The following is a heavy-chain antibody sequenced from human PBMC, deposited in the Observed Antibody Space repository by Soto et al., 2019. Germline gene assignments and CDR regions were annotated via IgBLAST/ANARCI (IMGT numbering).Heavy chain of an antibody. D-gene: IGHD2-15*01. V-gene: IGHV1-69*12. CDR3: ARWRGLGYCSGGSCYSGGNNWFDP. J-gene: IGHJ5*02. CDR2: IIPIFGTA. CDR1: GGTFSSYA. Sequence: QVQLVQSGAEVKKPGSSVKVSCKASGGTFSSYAISWVRQAPGQGLEWMGGIIPIFGTANYAQKFQGRVTITADESTRTAYMELSSLRSEDTAVYYCARWRGLGYCSGGSCYSGGNNWFDPWGQGTLVTVSS.